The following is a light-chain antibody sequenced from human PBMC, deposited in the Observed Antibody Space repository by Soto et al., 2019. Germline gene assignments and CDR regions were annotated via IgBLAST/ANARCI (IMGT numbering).Light chain of an antibody. Sequence: EIVMTQSPATLAVSPGERATLSCRASQSVSNNLAWYQQKPGQAPRLLMYGASTRATGIPARFSGSGSGTEFTLPISSLQSADFAVYFCQQYNNWARTFGQGTKVEVK. CDR2: GAS. CDR3: QQYNNWART. V-gene: IGKV3-15*01. CDR1: QSVSNN. J-gene: IGKJ1*01.